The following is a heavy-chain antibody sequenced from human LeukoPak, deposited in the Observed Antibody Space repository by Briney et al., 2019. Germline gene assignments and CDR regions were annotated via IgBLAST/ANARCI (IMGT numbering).Heavy chain of an antibody. V-gene: IGHV3-48*03. Sequence: GGSLRLSCAASGFTFSSYEMNWVRQAPGKGLEWVSYISSSGSTIYYADSVKGRFTISRDNAKNSLYLQMNSLRAEDTAVYYCARVVAGMIFYYYYYMDVWGKGTTVTISS. CDR2: ISSSGSTI. J-gene: IGHJ6*03. CDR1: GFTFSSYE. CDR3: ARVVAGMIFYYYYYMDV. D-gene: IGHD6-19*01.